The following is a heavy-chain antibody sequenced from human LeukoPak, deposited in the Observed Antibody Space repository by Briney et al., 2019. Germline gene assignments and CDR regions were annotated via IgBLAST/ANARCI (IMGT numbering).Heavy chain of an antibody. Sequence: PGRSLRLSCAASGFTFSSYGMHWVRQAPGKGLEWVAVIWYDGSNKYYADSVKGRFTISRDNSKNTLYLQMNGLRAEDTAVYYCARDLYGDYSAIPDSVLSDYWGQGTLVTVSS. D-gene: IGHD4-17*01. CDR3: ARDLYGDYSAIPDSVLSDY. CDR1: GFTFSSYG. J-gene: IGHJ4*02. V-gene: IGHV3-33*01. CDR2: IWYDGSNK.